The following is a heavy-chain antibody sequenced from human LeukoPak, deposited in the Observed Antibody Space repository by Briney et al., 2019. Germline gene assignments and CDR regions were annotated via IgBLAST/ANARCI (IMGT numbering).Heavy chain of an antibody. J-gene: IGHJ4*02. CDR1: GFTFSTYS. CDR2: INGDSAYI. D-gene: IGHD5-18*01. V-gene: IGHV3-21*01. Sequence: KSGGSLRLSCAASGFTFSTYSMNWVRQAPGKGLEWVSSINGDSAYIFYTDSLKGRFTISRDNAGNSLFLQINSLSADDTAVYYCAREHHEYSYGSFDYWGQGTLVTVSS. CDR3: AREHHEYSYGSFDY.